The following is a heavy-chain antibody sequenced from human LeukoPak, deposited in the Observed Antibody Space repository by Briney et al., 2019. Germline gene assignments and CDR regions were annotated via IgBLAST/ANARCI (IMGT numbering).Heavy chain of an antibody. CDR1: GITLSNYG. Sequence: GGSLRLSCAVSGITLSNYGMSWVRQAPGKGLEWVAGISDSGGSTKYADSVKGRFTIARDNRKNTLYLQMNSLRAEDTAVYFCAKRGVVIRVILVGFHKEAYYFESWGQGALVTVSS. CDR3: AKRGVVIRVILVGFHKEAYYFES. J-gene: IGHJ4*02. CDR2: ISDSGGST. D-gene: IGHD3/OR15-3a*01. V-gene: IGHV3-23*01.